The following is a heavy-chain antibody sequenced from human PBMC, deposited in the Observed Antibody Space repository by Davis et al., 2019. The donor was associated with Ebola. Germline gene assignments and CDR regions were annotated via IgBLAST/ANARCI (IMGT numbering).Heavy chain of an antibody. CDR1: GFTFSSYA. CDR3: ARDLGYSSSYYYYGMDV. CDR2: ISYDGSNK. D-gene: IGHD6-13*01. Sequence: GESLKISCAASGFTFSSYAMHWVRQAPGKGLEWVAVISYDGSNKYYADSVKGRFTISRDNSKNTLYLQMNSLRAEDTAVYYCARDLGYSSSYYYYGMDVWGQGTTVTVSS. V-gene: IGHV3-30-3*01. J-gene: IGHJ6*02.